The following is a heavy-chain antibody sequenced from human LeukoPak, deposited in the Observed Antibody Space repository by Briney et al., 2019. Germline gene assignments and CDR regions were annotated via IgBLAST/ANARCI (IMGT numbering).Heavy chain of an antibody. D-gene: IGHD2-2*01. Sequence: GGSLRLSCAASDFIFSSYEMNWVRQAPGKGVEWVSYISSSGSTIYYADSVKDRFTISRDTAKNSLYLQMNRMRAETTAVYYFASLGYCSSPNCYGPGWGQGTLVTVSS. V-gene: IGHV3-48*03. CDR1: DFIFSSYE. CDR3: ASLGYCSSPNCYGPG. CDR2: ISSSGSTI. J-gene: IGHJ4*02.